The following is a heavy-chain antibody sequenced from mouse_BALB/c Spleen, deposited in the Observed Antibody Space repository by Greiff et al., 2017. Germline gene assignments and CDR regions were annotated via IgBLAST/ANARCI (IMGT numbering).Heavy chain of an antibody. J-gene: IGHJ3*01. CDR2: ISNGGGST. CDR3: ARPNYDGGLFAY. Sequence: EVQGVESGGGLVQPGGSLKLSCAASGFTFSSYTMSWVRQTPEKRLEWVAYISNGGGSTYYPDTVKGRFTISRDNAKNTLYLQMSSLKSEDTAMYYCARPNYDGGLFAYWGQGTLVTVSA. D-gene: IGHD2-4*01. CDR1: GFTFSSYT. V-gene: IGHV5-12-2*01.